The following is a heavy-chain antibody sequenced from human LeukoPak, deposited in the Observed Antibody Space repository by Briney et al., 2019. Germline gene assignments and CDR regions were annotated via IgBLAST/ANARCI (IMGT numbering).Heavy chain of an antibody. Sequence: GESLKISCKGSGYSFTSYRIGWVRQMPGKGLEWMGIIYPGDSDTRYSPSFQGQVTISADKSISTAYLQWSSLKASDTAMYYCARRMYYYDSSGSPVGGAFDIWGQGTMVTVSS. CDR2: IYPGDSDT. CDR1: GYSFTSYR. V-gene: IGHV5-51*01. CDR3: ARRMYYYDSSGSPVGGAFDI. J-gene: IGHJ3*02. D-gene: IGHD3-22*01.